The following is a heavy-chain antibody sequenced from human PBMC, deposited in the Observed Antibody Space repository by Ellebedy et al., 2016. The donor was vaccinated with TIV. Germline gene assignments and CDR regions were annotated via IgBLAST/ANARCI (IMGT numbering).Heavy chain of an antibody. CDR2: INHSGST. Sequence: SETLSLTXAVYGGSFSGYYWSWIRQPPGKGLEWIGEINHSGSTNYNPSLKSRVTISVDTSKNQFSLKLSSVTAADTAVYYCARGYIAVAGTLPSDYWGQGTLVTVSS. D-gene: IGHD6-19*01. CDR3: ARGYIAVAGTLPSDY. V-gene: IGHV4-34*01. J-gene: IGHJ4*02. CDR1: GGSFSGYY.